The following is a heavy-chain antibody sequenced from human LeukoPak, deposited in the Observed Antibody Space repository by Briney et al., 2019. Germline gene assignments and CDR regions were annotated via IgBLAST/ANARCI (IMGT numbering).Heavy chain of an antibody. CDR3: ARDLEAAAGYFDY. CDR2: IYHSGST. CDR1: GGSLSSSNW. J-gene: IGHJ4*02. D-gene: IGHD6-13*01. V-gene: IGHV4-4*01. Sequence: SGTLSLTCAVSGGSLSSSNWWSWVRQPPGKGLEWIGEIYHSGSTNYNPSLKSRVTISVDKSKNQFSLKLSSVTAADTAVYCCARDLEAAAGYFDYWGQGTLVTVSS.